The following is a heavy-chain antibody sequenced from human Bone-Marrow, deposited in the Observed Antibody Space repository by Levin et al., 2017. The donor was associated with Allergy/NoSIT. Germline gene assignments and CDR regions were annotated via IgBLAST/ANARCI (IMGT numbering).Heavy chain of an antibody. CDR1: GFSVSSKY. Sequence: PGGSLRLSCAASGFSVSSKYMNWVRQAPGKGLEWVSLIYSGGGSIYYADSVKGRFIISRDNSKNTLYLQMNSLRAEDTAVYYCARVPGNYNYMDVWGKGTTVTVSS. V-gene: IGHV3-66*02. CDR3: ARVPGNYNYMDV. CDR2: IYSGGGSI. J-gene: IGHJ6*03.